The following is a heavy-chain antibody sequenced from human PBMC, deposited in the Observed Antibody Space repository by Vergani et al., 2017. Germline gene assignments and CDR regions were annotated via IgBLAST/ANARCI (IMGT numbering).Heavy chain of an antibody. Sequence: QVQLQESGPGLVKPSETLSLTCTVSGGSISSYYWSWIRQPAGKGLEWIGRIYTSGSTNYNPSLKSRVTMSVETSKNQFSLKLSSVTAADTAVYYCARDREDIVVVPAAIAHHYYYYMDVWGKGTTVTVSS. J-gene: IGHJ6*03. V-gene: IGHV4-4*07. CDR1: GGSISSYY. D-gene: IGHD2-2*02. CDR3: ARDREDIVVVPAAIAHHYYYYMDV. CDR2: IYTSGST.